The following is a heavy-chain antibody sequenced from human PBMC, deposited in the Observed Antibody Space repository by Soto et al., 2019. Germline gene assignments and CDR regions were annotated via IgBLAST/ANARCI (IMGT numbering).Heavy chain of an antibody. CDR2: ISFDGTDK. Sequence: QVQLVESGGGVVQPGRSLRLSCSTSGFTFSTYTLHWVRQAPGKGLEWVAVISFDGTDKFYANSVKGRFTVSRDNSKKTSYLQMNSLRAVDTAVYYCVREDVARTYGLWGQGTLVIVSS. V-gene: IGHV3-30-3*01. CDR3: VREDVARTYGL. J-gene: IGHJ4*02. CDR1: GFTFSTYT. D-gene: IGHD3-10*01.